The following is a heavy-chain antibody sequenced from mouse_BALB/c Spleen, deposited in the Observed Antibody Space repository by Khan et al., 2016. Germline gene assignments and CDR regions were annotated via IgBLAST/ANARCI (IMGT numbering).Heavy chain of an antibody. Sequence: QVQLQQSGAELMKPGASVKISCKATGYTFSSYWIEWVKQRPGHGLEWIGEILPGSGTTNYNEKFKGKATFTADTSSNTAYIQLSSLTSEDSAVYSCSRSYYINYDAMDYWGQGTSVTVSS. V-gene: IGHV1-9*01. CDR1: GYTFSSYW. CDR2: ILPGSGTT. J-gene: IGHJ4*01. CDR3: SRSYYINYDAMDY. D-gene: IGHD2-5*01.